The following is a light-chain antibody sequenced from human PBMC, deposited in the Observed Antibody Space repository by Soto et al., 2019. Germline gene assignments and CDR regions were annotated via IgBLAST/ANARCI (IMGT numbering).Light chain of an antibody. Sequence: EIVMTQSPGTLSVSPGGRATLSCRASQSVGNNLAWYQQQPGQAPRLLIYAASSRATGLSARFTGSGSGTEFTLTVGSLQSEDFAVYFCQQYSHWPRTFGGGTKVEIK. CDR1: QSVGNN. CDR2: AAS. V-gene: IGKV3-15*01. CDR3: QQYSHWPRT. J-gene: IGKJ4*01.